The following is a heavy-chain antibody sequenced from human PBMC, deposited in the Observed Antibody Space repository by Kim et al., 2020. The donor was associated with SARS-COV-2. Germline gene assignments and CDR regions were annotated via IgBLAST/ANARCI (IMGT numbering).Heavy chain of an antibody. V-gene: IGHV4-34*01. D-gene: IGHD3-22*01. CDR1: GGSLIGYY. CDR3: ARALDSTGFYH. Sequence: SETLSLTCSVSGGSLIGYYWAWIRQTTGKRLEWIGEVTHGGSTNYSPSLKDRVSISVDMSKRQFSLNLASVTAADTAVYFCARALDSTGFYHWGQGTLVTVSS. J-gene: IGHJ4*02. CDR2: VTHGGST.